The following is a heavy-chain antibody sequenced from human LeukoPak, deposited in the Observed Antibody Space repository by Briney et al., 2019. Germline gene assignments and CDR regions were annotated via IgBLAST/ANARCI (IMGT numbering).Heavy chain of an antibody. V-gene: IGHV4-34*01. CDR3: ARESGQLWLHSLDY. D-gene: IGHD5-18*01. J-gene: IGHJ4*02. CDR2: INHSGST. CDR1: GGSFSGYY. Sequence: SETLSLTCAVYGGSFSGYYRSWIRQPPGKGLEWIGEINHSGSTNYNPSLKSRVTISVDTSKNQFSLKLSSVTAADTAVYYCARESGQLWLHSLDYWGQGTLVTVSS.